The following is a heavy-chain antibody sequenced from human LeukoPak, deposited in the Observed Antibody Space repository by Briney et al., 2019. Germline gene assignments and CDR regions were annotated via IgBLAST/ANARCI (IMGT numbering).Heavy chain of an antibody. Sequence: GGSLRLSCAASGFTFSSYWMSWVRQAPGKGLEWVANIKQDGSEKYYVDSVKGRFTISRDNAKNSLYLQMNSLRAEDTAVYYCAKSQYQLPTSYCYYYMDVWGKGTTVTVSS. J-gene: IGHJ6*03. CDR1: GFTFSSYW. D-gene: IGHD2-2*01. CDR2: IKQDGSEK. V-gene: IGHV3-7*01. CDR3: AKSQYQLPTSYCYYYMDV.